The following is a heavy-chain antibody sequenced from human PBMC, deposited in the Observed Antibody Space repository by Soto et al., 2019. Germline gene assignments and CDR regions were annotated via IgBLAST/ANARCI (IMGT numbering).Heavy chain of an antibody. D-gene: IGHD5-18*01. CDR2: INHSGST. J-gene: IGHJ4*02. Sequence: SETLSLTCAVYGGSFSGYYWSWIRQPPGKGLEWIGEINHSGSTNYNPSLKSRVTISVDTSKNQFSLKLSSVTAADTAVYYCARGTRGYSYGRSFDYWGQGTLVTVSS. CDR1: GGSFSGYY. CDR3: ARGTRGYSYGRSFDY. V-gene: IGHV4-34*01.